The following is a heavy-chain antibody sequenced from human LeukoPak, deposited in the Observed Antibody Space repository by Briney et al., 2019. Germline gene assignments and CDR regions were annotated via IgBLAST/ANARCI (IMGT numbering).Heavy chain of an antibody. D-gene: IGHD3-16*01. CDR2: LSYDGTNK. CDR3: AKDGGGPYLPPAKLLDY. CDR1: GFTFSSYG. V-gene: IGHV3-30*18. J-gene: IGHJ4*02. Sequence: TGGSLRLSCAASGFTFSSYGMHWVRQAPGKGLEWVAVLSYDGTNKYYADSVKGRFTISRDNSKNTLYLQMNSLRAEDTAVYYCAKDGGGPYLPPAKLLDYWGQGTLVTVSS.